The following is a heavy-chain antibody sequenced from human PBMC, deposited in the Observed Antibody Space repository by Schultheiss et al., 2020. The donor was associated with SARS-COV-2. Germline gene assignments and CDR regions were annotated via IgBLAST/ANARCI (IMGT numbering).Heavy chain of an antibody. Sequence: GGSLRLSCAASGFTFSSYAMSWVRQAPGKGLEWVSAISGSGGSTYYADSVKGRFTISRDNSKNTLYLQMNSLRAEDTAVYYCATTTNSGRHYYFDYWGRGTLVTVSS. V-gene: IGHV3-23*01. D-gene: IGHD1-26*01. CDR3: ATTTNSGRHYYFDY. J-gene: IGHJ4*02. CDR2: ISGSGGST. CDR1: GFTFSSYA.